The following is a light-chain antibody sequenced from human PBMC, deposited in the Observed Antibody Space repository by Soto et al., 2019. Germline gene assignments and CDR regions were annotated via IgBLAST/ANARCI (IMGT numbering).Light chain of an antibody. Sequence: EIVLTQSPGTLSLSPGERATLSCRASQSVSSIFLAWYQHKPGQAPRLLIYGASTRATGIPDRFSGSGSGTDFILTISRLEPEDFAVYYCQQYDNLPQTFGQGTKLEIK. CDR1: QSVSSIF. CDR2: GAS. J-gene: IGKJ2*01. V-gene: IGKV3-20*01. CDR3: QQYDNLPQT.